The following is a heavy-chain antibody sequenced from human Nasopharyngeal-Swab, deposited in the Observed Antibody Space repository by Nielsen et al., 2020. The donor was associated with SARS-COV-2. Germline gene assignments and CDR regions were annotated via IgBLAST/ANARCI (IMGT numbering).Heavy chain of an antibody. Sequence: SETLSLTCAVYDGSLSGYYWSWIRQPPGKGLEWIGEINHSGSTNYNPSLKSRVTISVDTSKNQFSLKLSSVTAADTAVYYCARAQYDFWSGSYRNWFDPWGQGTLVTVSS. V-gene: IGHV4-34*01. D-gene: IGHD3-3*01. CDR3: ARAQYDFWSGSYRNWFDP. CDR1: DGSLSGYY. J-gene: IGHJ5*02. CDR2: INHSGST.